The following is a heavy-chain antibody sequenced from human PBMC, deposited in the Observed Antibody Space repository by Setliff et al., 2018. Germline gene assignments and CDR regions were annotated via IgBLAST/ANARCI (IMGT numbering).Heavy chain of an antibody. D-gene: IGHD3-10*01. CDR1: GGSISRGSHD. Sequence: SETLSLTCTVSGGSISRGSHDWSWIRQPAGKGLEWIGRIYISGSTRYSPSFQGQVTISADKSISTAYLQWSSLKASDTAMYYCARLSAPIDYWGQGTLVTVSS. CDR2: IYISGST. CDR3: ARLSAPIDY. V-gene: IGHV4-61*02. J-gene: IGHJ4*02.